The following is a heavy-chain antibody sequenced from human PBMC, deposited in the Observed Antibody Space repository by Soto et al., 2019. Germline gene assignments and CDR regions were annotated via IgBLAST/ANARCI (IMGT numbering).Heavy chain of an antibody. Sequence: QVQLQESGPGLVKPSQTLSLTCTVSGGSISSGDYYWSWIRQPPGKGLEWIGYIYYSGSTYYNPSLKSRVTXSXDXPKNQVSLKLSSVTAADTAVYYCARAMVVTQNWFDPWGQGTLVTVSS. CDR2: IYYSGST. D-gene: IGHD2-21*02. V-gene: IGHV4-30-4*01. J-gene: IGHJ5*02. CDR3: ARAMVVTQNWFDP. CDR1: GGSISSGDYY.